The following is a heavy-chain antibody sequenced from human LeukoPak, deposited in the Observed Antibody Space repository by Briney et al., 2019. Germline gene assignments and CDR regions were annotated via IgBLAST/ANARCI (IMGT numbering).Heavy chain of an antibody. D-gene: IGHD5-24*01. Sequence: PSETLSRTCTVSGGSISRYYWSWIRQPPGKGLEWIGYIYTSGSTNYNPSLKSRVTISVDTSKNQFSLKLSSVTAADTAAYYCARGLHWNWFDPWGQGTLVTVSS. CDR3: ARGLHWNWFDP. V-gene: IGHV4-4*09. CDR2: IYTSGST. CDR1: GGSISRYY. J-gene: IGHJ5*02.